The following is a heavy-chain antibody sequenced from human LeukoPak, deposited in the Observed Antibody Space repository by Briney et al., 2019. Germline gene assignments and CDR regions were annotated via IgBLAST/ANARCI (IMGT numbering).Heavy chain of an antibody. CDR3: ARGPQLWSGTDDY. V-gene: IGHV3-53*05. Sequence: GGSLRLSCAASGFTVSSNYMSWVRQAPGKGLEWVSVIYSGGSTYYADSVKGRFTISRDNSKNTLYLQMNSLRAEDTAVYYCARGPQLWSGTDDYWGQGTLVTVSS. CDR1: GFTVSSNY. D-gene: IGHD5-18*01. J-gene: IGHJ4*02. CDR2: IYSGGST.